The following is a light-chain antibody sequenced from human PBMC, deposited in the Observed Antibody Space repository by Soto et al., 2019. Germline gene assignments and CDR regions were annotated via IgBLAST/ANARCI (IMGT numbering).Light chain of an antibody. Sequence: EIVLTQSPGTLSLSPGERATLSCRASQSISLNYLAWYQQKPGQTPRLLIYGASSRATGIPDRFSASGSGTDFTLTITRLEPEDFAVYSCQQYGSSPYTFGQGTKLEIK. J-gene: IGKJ2*01. CDR2: GAS. CDR1: QSISLNY. V-gene: IGKV3-20*01. CDR3: QQYGSSPYT.